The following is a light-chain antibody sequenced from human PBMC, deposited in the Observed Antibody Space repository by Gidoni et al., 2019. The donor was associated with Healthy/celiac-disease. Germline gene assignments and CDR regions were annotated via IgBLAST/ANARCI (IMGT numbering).Light chain of an antibody. J-gene: IGLJ1*01. Sequence: QSALTQPRSVSGSPGQSVTISCTGTSSDVGGYNYVSWYQQNPGKAPKLMIYDVSKRPSGVPDRFSGSKSGNTASLTISGLHAEDESDYYCCSYAGSYTAYVFGTGTKVTVL. CDR1: SSDVGGYNY. V-gene: IGLV2-11*01. CDR3: CSYAGSYTAYV. CDR2: DVS.